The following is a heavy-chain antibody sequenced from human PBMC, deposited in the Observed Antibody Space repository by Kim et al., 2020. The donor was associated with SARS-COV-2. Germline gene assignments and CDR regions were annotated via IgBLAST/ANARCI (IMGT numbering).Heavy chain of an antibody. J-gene: IGHJ4*02. V-gene: IGHV3-7*01. D-gene: IGHD2-8*01. CDR3: ARGYCTNGVCYPDY. Sequence: VDSVKGRFTIARDNAKNSLYLQMNSLRAEDTAVYYCARGYCTNGVCYPDYWGQGTLVTVSS.